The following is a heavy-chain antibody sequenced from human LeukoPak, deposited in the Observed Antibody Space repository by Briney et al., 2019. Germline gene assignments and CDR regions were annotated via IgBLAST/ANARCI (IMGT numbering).Heavy chain of an antibody. CDR3: ASARYHPLWFDP. CDR1: GFTFSSYW. J-gene: IGHJ5*02. V-gene: IGHV3-7*05. D-gene: IGHD1-14*01. Sequence: PGGSLRLSCAASGFTFSSYWMSWVRQAPGKGLEWVANIKQDGSEKYYVDSVKGRFTISRDNAKNSLYLQMNSLRADDTAVYYCASARYHPLWFDPWGQGTLVTVSS. CDR2: IKQDGSEK.